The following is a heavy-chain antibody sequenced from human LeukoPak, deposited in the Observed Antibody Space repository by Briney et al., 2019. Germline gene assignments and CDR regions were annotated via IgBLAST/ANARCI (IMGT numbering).Heavy chain of an antibody. CDR3: AKDIVVVPAAGGVDY. J-gene: IGHJ4*02. CDR2: ISGSVGST. D-gene: IGHD2-2*01. CDR1: GFTFSSYA. Sequence: PGGSLRLSCAASGFTFSSYAMSWVRQAPGKGLEWVSAISGSVGSTYYADSVKGRFTISRDNSKNTLYLQMNSLRAEDTAVYYCAKDIVVVPAAGGVDYWGQGTLVTVSS. V-gene: IGHV3-23*01.